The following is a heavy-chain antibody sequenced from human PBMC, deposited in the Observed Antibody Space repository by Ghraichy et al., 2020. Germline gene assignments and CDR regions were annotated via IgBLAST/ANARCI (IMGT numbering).Heavy chain of an antibody. J-gene: IGHJ3*02. D-gene: IGHD6-19*01. CDR3: ARPAYSSGLDAFDI. CDR1: GGSISSSSHY. V-gene: IGHV4-39*01. CDR2: IYYSGST. Sequence: SQTLSLTCTVSGGSISSSSHYWGWIRQPPGKGLEWIGSIYYSGSTHYNPSLKSRVTISVDTSQNQFSLKLSSVTAADTAVYYWARPAYSSGLDAFDIWGQGTMVTVSS.